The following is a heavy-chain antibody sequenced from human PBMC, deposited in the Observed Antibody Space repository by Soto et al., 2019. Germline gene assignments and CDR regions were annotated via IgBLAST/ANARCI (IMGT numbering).Heavy chain of an antibody. V-gene: IGHV4-59*01. CDR3: ARVGLYGDLPFDY. D-gene: IGHD4-17*01. CDR2: IYYSGST. J-gene: IGHJ4*02. Sequence: SETLSLTCTVSGGSISSYYWSWIRRPPGKGLEWIGYIYYSGSTNYNPSLKSRVTISVDTSKNQFSLKLSSVTAADTAVYYCARVGLYGDLPFDYWGQGTLVTVSS. CDR1: GGSISSYY.